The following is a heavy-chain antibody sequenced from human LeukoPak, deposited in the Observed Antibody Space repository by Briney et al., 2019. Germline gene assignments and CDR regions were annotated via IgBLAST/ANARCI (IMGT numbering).Heavy chain of an antibody. J-gene: IGHJ4*02. CDR2: MTSTGEST. CDR3: AKDRGDGNKYPFDY. CDR1: GFTFSSYA. D-gene: IGHD5-24*01. V-gene: IGHV3-23*01. Sequence: PGGSLRLXCAASGFTFSSYAMRWVRQTPGKGLKWISGMTSTGESTYYADSVKGRFTISRDNSKNTLYLQMNSLRVEDTAVYYCAKDRGDGNKYPFDYWGQGTLVIVSS.